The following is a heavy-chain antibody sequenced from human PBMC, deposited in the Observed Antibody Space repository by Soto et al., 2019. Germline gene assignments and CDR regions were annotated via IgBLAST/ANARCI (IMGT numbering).Heavy chain of an antibody. D-gene: IGHD6-13*01. V-gene: IGHV4-34*01. J-gene: IGHJ5*02. CDR2: INHSGST. Sequence: QVQLQQWGAGLLKPSETLSLTCAVYGESFSGYYWSWIRQPPGKGLEWIGEINHSGSTNYNPSLQSRVTISVDTSKNQFSLKLSSVTAADTAVYYCARGPGYSSSWYGGHWFDPWGQGTLVTVSS. CDR1: GESFSGYY. CDR3: ARGPGYSSSWYGGHWFDP.